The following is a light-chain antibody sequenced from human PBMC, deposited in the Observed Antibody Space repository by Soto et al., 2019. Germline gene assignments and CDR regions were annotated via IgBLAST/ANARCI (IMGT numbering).Light chain of an antibody. CDR2: EGS. Sequence: QSALTLPASVSGSPGQSITISCTGTSSDVGGYNLVSWYQQHPGKTPKIMIYEGSKRPSVVSNRFSGPKSGNTASLTISGLQAEEEADYYCCSYAGSSTLLFGGGNKLTVL. J-gene: IGLJ2*01. CDR1: SSDVGGYNL. V-gene: IGLV2-23*01. CDR3: CSYAGSSTLL.